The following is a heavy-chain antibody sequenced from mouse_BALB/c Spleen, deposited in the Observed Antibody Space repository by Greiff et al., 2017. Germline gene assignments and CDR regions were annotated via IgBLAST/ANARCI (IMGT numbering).Heavy chain of an antibody. CDR2: INPSNGGT. J-gene: IGHJ3*01. CDR3: TRRGIYYDYDLWFAY. D-gene: IGHD2-4*01. Sequence: VQLQQPGAELVKPGASVKLSCKASGYTFTSYWMHWVKQRPGQGLEWIGEINPSNGGTNFNEKFKSKATLTVDKSSSTAYMQLSSLTSEDSAVYYCTRRGIYYDYDLWFAYWGQGTLGTVSA. V-gene: IGHV1S81*02. CDR1: GYTFTSYW.